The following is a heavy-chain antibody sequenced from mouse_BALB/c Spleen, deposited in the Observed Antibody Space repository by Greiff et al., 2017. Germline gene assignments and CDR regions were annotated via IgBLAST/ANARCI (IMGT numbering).Heavy chain of an antibody. CDR1: GYTFSSYW. J-gene: IGHJ1*01. V-gene: IGHV1-9*01. CDR3: ARRGDDYSSQERDWYFDV. Sequence: VQLQQSGAELMKPGASVKISCKATGYTFSSYWIEWVKQRPGHGLEWIGEILPGSGSTNYNEKFKGKATFTADTSSNTAYMQLSSLTSEDSAVYYCARRGDDYSSQERDWYFDVWGAGTTVTVSS. D-gene: IGHD1-1*01. CDR2: ILPGSGST.